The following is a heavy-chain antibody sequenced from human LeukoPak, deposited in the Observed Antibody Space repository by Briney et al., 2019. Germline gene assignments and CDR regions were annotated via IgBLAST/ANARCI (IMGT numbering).Heavy chain of an antibody. CDR2: IIPIFGTA. CDR3: ARGGLVVAAIGAFDI. J-gene: IGHJ3*02. D-gene: IGHD2-15*01. CDR1: GGTFSSYA. Sequence: ASVKVSCKASGGTFSSYAISWVRQAPGQGLEWMGRIIPIFGTANYAQKFQGRVTITTDESTSTAYMELSGLRSEDTAVYYCARGGLVVAAIGAFDIWGQGTMVTVSS. V-gene: IGHV1-69*05.